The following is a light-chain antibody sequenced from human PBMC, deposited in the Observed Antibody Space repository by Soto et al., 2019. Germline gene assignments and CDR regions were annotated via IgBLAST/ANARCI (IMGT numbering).Light chain of an antibody. CDR1: LSVSSY. CDR2: DAS. V-gene: IGKV3-11*01. CDR3: LQRSDWPIT. Sequence: EIVLTQSPATLSLSPGEGATLSCRASLSVSSYLAWYQQKPGQAPRLLIYDASNRATGIPARFSGSGSGTDSTLTISSLEPEDFAVYYCLQRSDWPITFGQGTRLEIK. J-gene: IGKJ5*01.